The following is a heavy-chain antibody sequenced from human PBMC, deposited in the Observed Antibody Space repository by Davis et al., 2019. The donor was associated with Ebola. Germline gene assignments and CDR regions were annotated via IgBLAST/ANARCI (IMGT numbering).Heavy chain of an antibody. D-gene: IGHD2/OR15-2a*01. J-gene: IGHJ4*02. Sequence: GESLKISCAASGFTFSSYAMHWVRQAPGKGLEWVAVISYDGSNKYYADSVKGRFTISRDNSKNTLYLQMNSLRAEDTAVYYCARANPLSGYSFDYWGQGTLVTVSS. V-gene: IGHV3-30-3*01. CDR3: ARANPLSGYSFDY. CDR1: GFTFSSYA. CDR2: ISYDGSNK.